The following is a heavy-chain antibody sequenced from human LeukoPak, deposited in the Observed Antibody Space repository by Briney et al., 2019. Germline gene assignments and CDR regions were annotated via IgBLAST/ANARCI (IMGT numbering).Heavy chain of an antibody. CDR3: AREGGLYSSSWYSNWFDP. J-gene: IGHJ5*02. D-gene: IGHD6-13*01. CDR1: GYTFTGYY. V-gene: IGHV1-2*02. CDR2: INPNSGGT. Sequence: ASVKVSCKASGYTFTGYYMHWVRQAPGQGLEWMGWINPNSGGTNYAQKFQGRVTMTRDTSISTAYMELSRLRSDDTAVYYCAREGGLYSSSWYSNWFDPWGQGTLVTVSS.